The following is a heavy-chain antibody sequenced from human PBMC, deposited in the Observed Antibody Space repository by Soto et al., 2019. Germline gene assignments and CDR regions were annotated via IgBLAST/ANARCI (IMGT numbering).Heavy chain of an antibody. J-gene: IGHJ4*02. D-gene: IGHD3-22*01. V-gene: IGHV3-23*01. Sequence: GGSLRLSCAASGFTFSSYAMSWVRQAPGKGLEWVSAISGSGGSTYYADSVKGRFTISRDNSKNTLYLQMNSLRAEDTAVYYCAKSVRLNYYDSSGYYYEPGGYFDYWGQGTLVTVSS. CDR1: GFTFSSYA. CDR3: AKSVRLNYYDSSGYYYEPGGYFDY. CDR2: ISGSGGST.